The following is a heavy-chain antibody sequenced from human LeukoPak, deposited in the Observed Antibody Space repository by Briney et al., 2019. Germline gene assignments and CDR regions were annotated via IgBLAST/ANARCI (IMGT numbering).Heavy chain of an antibody. CDR1: GGSFSDYY. CDR3: ARESSGWSFDY. CDR2: IYYSGST. J-gene: IGHJ4*02. Sequence: SETLSLTCAVYGGSFSDYYWSWLRQPPGKGLEWIGYIYYSGSTNYNPSLKSRVTISVDTSKNQFSLKLSSVTAADTAVYYCARESSGWSFDYWGQGTLVTVSS. V-gene: IGHV4-59*01. D-gene: IGHD6-19*01.